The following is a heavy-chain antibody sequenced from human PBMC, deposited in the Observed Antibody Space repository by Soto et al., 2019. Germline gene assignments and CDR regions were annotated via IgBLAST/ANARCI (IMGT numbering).Heavy chain of an antibody. CDR1: GYSFTSYW. V-gene: IGHV5-10-1*01. CDR3: ARDNTTIRFLESGFDP. Sequence: PGESLKISCKGSGYSFTSYWISWVRQMPGKGLEWMGRIDPSDSYTNYSPSFQGHVTISADKSISTAYLQWSSLKASDTAMYCCARDNTTIRFLESGFDPWGQGTLVTVSS. CDR2: IDPSDSYT. J-gene: IGHJ5*02. D-gene: IGHD3-3*01.